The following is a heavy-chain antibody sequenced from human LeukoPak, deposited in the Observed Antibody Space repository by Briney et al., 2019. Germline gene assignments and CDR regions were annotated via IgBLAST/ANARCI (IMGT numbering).Heavy chain of an antibody. D-gene: IGHD6-19*01. CDR2: IYYSGNT. Sequence: PSETLSLTCTVSGGSISNYYWSWIRQPPGKGLEWIGYIYYSGNTNYNPPLKSRVTISVDTSKNQFSLKLSSVTAADTAVYYCVRENYRSGWYGIIDYWGQGTLVTVSS. V-gene: IGHV4-59*01. J-gene: IGHJ4*02. CDR3: VRENYRSGWYGIIDY. CDR1: GGSISNYY.